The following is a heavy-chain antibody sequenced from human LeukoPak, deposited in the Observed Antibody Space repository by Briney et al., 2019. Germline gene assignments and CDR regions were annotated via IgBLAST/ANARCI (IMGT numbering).Heavy chain of an antibody. CDR2: INHSGST. CDR3: ARRPRVYYDFWSGYFS. J-gene: IGHJ5*02. Sequence: NPSETLSLTCAVYGGSFSGYYWSWIRQPPGKGLEWIGEINHSGSTNYNPSLKSRVTISVDTSKNQFSLKLSSVTAADTAVYYCARRPRVYYDFWSGYFSWGQGTLVTVSS. D-gene: IGHD3-3*01. CDR1: GGSFSGYY. V-gene: IGHV4-34*01.